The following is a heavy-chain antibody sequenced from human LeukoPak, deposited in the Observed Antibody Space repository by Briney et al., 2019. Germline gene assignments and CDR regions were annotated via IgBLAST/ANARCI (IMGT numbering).Heavy chain of an antibody. Sequence: SETLSLTCTVSGGSISSYYWSWIRQPPGKGLEWIGYIYYSGSTNYNPSPKSRVTISVDTSKNQFSLKLSSVTAADTAVYYCATLGAAGASDYWGRGTLVTVSS. J-gene: IGHJ4*02. CDR3: ATLGAAGASDY. CDR2: IYYSGST. CDR1: GGSISSYY. V-gene: IGHV4-59*01. D-gene: IGHD3-10*01.